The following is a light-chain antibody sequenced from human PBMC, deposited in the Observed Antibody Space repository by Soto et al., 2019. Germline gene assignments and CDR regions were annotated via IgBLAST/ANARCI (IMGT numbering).Light chain of an antibody. CDR1: QSVSSTF. CDR3: QQYGNSPYT. V-gene: IGKV3-20*01. J-gene: IGKJ2*01. Sequence: EIVLMQSPSTLSLSPGERATLSCRASQSVSSTFLSWYQQKPGQAPRLLIFDASSRASGIPDRFSGSGSGTDFTLTISRLEPGDFAVYFCQQYGNSPYTFGQGTKLEI. CDR2: DAS.